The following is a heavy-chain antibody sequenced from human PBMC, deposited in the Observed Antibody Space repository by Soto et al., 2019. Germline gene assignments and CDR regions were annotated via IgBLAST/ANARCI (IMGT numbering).Heavy chain of an antibody. J-gene: IGHJ4*02. D-gene: IGHD2-21*01. Sequence: EVQLVESGGGLVKPGGSLRLSCAASGVTFSKYRMNCVRQAPGNGLEWVSYISSSSRSKFYAASVKDRVTISRDNVKSLLSLQLKSLSVEDTAVYYCARDPFDCGHNSSSNYRGQGTRVTDSS. CDR2: ISSSSRSK. V-gene: IGHV3-21*06. CDR3: ARDPFDCGHNSSSNY. CDR1: GVTFSKYR.